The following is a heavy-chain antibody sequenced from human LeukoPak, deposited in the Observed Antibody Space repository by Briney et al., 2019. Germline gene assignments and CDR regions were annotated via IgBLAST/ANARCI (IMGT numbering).Heavy chain of an antibody. Sequence: PGGSLRLSCAASGFTFSTYSMNWVRQAPGKGLEWVSSISTSSSYIYYADSLKGRFTISRDNAKNSLYLQMNSLRAEDTALYYCARDPYSNYVSYRDYWGQGTLVTVSS. D-gene: IGHD4-11*01. V-gene: IGHV3-21*04. CDR3: ARDPYSNYVSYRDY. CDR2: ISTSSSYI. CDR1: GFTFSTYS. J-gene: IGHJ4*02.